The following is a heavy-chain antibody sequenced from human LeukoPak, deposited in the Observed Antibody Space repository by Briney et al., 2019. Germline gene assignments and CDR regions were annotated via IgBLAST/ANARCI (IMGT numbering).Heavy chain of an antibody. CDR2: ISNSGHRT. J-gene: IGHJ1*01. CDR1: GFTFSNFA. V-gene: IGHV3-64*02. CDR3: ARGLSGSSDK. D-gene: IGHD7-27*01. Sequence: GGSLRLSCAASGFTFSNFAMHWVRQTPGKGLQYVAAISNSGHRTHYVDSVQGRFAVSRDNSKNTLYLQMGSLRPEDTALYYCARGLSGSSDKWGQGVLVAVSS.